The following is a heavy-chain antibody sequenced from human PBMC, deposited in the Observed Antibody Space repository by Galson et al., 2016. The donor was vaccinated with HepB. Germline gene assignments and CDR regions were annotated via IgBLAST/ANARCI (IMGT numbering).Heavy chain of an antibody. CDR2: ISGSGGST. Sequence: SLRLSCAASGFTFTNYAMSWVRQAPGEGLEWVSGISGSGGSTYYADSVKGRFTISRDNSKNTLYLQMNSLRAEDTAIYYCAKDLSSWLAFDIWGQGTMVTVSS. J-gene: IGHJ3*02. V-gene: IGHV3-23*01. CDR1: GFTFTNYA. CDR3: AKDLSSWLAFDI. D-gene: IGHD6-13*01.